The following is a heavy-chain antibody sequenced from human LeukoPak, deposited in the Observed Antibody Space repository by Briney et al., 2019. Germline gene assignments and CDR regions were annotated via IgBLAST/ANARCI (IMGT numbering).Heavy chain of an antibody. D-gene: IGHD2-2*01. CDR3: ARRDVVVPAAMVTFDP. Sequence: ASVTVSFTASVYTFTSYDINWVRQAPGQGLEWMGWMNPNSGNTGYAQKFQGRVTMTRNTSISTAYMELSSLRSEDTAVYYCARRDVVVPAAMVTFDPWGQGTLVTVSS. J-gene: IGHJ5*02. CDR2: MNPNSGNT. CDR1: VYTFTSYD. V-gene: IGHV1-8*01.